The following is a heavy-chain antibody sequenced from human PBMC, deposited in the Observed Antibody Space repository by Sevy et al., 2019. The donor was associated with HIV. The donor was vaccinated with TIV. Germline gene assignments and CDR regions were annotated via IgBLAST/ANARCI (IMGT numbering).Heavy chain of an antibody. CDR1: GYTLTELS. V-gene: IGHV1-24*01. D-gene: IGHD3-10*01. CDR3: VDTAVYYCATPWRDSKAFDI. J-gene: IGHJ3*02. CDR2: FDPEDGET. Sequence: ASVKVSCKVSGYTLTELSMHWVRQAPGKGLEWMGGFDPEDGETIYAQKFQGRVTMTEDTSTDTAYMELSSLRSEDTAVYYSVDTAVYYCATPWRDSKAFDIWGQGTMVTVSS.